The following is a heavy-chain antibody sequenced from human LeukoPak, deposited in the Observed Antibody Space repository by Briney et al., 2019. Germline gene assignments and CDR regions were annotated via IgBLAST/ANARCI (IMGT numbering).Heavy chain of an antibody. Sequence: PSETLSLTCAVSGYSISSGYYWGWIRQPPGKELEWIGSIYHSGSTYYNPSLKSRVTISVDTSKNQFSLKLSSVTAADTAVYYCARRLEYSSGWYGNDAFDIWGQGTMVTVSS. CDR3: ARRLEYSSGWYGNDAFDI. CDR1: GYSISSGYY. V-gene: IGHV4-38-2*01. CDR2: IYHSGST. D-gene: IGHD6-19*01. J-gene: IGHJ3*02.